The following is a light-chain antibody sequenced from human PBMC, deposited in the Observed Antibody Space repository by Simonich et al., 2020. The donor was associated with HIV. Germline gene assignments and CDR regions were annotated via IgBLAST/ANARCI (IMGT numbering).Light chain of an antibody. CDR1: SSNIGAGYD. CDR2: GNR. J-gene: IGLJ2*01. V-gene: IGLV1-40*01. CDR3: QSYDSSHVV. Sequence: QSVLTQPPSVSGAPGQRVTMSCTGSSSNIGAGYDVHWYQQFPGTAPTLLIYGNRHRPAGVPDRFSGSKSGTSASLAITGLQAEDEADYYCQSYDSSHVVFGGGTKLTVL.